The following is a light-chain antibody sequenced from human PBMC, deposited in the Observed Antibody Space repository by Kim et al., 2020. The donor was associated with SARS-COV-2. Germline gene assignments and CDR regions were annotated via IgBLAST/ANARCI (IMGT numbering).Light chain of an antibody. CDR2: EVF. Sequence: SVTISCTGTSSDVGGYNYVSWYQQHPGKAPKLMIYEVFKRPSGVPDRFSDSKSGNTASLTVSGLQAEDEADYYCSSYTGYNNPRVVLGGGTQLTVL. J-gene: IGLJ2*01. CDR3: SSYTGYNNPRVV. V-gene: IGLV2-8*01. CDR1: SSDVGGYNY.